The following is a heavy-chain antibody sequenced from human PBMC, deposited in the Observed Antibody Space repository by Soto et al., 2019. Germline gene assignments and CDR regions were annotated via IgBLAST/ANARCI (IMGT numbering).Heavy chain of an antibody. Sequence: SETLSLTCTVSGGSISSYYWSWIRQPPGKGLEWIGYIYYSGSTNYNPSLKSRVTISVDTSKNQFSLKLSSVTAADTAVYYCARSSYSGYVDYWGQGTLVTVSS. CDR1: GGSISSYY. V-gene: IGHV4-59*01. J-gene: IGHJ4*02. CDR3: ARSSYSGYVDY. CDR2: IYYSGST. D-gene: IGHD1-26*01.